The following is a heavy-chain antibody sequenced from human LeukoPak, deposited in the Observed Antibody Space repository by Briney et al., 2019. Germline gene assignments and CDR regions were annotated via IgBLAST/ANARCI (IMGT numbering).Heavy chain of an antibody. V-gene: IGHV4-4*09. CDR3: ARSRRSSGDWFDP. Sequence: PSETLSLTCPVSGSSISFYYWNWNRQSPGGGLEWIGYIYAGGSTNYNPSLKTRVTISIDTSKNQFSLNLTSVTAADTALYYCARSRRSSGDWFDPWGQGTLVTVSS. J-gene: IGHJ5*02. CDR2: IYAGGST. D-gene: IGHD3-10*01. CDR1: GSSISFYY.